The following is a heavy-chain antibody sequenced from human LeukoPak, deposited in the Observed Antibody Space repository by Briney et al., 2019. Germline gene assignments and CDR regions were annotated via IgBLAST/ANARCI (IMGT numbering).Heavy chain of an antibody. Sequence: SETLSLTCSVSGGLITSTIHYWAWIRQPPGPGLEWIASIYYNGITYYNASLESRVTMSVDTSRNQFSLRLSSVSAADTSVYYCARHQWHYYYYMGVWGKGSTVTVSS. CDR3: ARHQWHYYYYMGV. V-gene: IGHV4-39*01. CDR2: IYYNGIT. CDR1: GGLITSTIHY. D-gene: IGHD6-19*01. J-gene: IGHJ6*03.